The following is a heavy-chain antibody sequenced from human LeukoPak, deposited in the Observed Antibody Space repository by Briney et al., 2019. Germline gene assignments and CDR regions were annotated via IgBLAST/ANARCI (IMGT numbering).Heavy chain of an antibody. V-gene: IGHV1-2*02. D-gene: IGHD3-10*01. CDR1: GYTFTDYS. CDR2: INPNSGDT. J-gene: IGHJ4*02. CDR3: AREHPSGGYLRDPYPFDY. Sequence: ASVKVSCKASGYTFTDYSMHWVRQAPGPGLEWMGWINPNSGDTNYAQKFQDRVTMTRDTSISTAYMELSRLKSDDTAVYYCAREHPSGGYLRDPYPFDYWGQGILVTVSS.